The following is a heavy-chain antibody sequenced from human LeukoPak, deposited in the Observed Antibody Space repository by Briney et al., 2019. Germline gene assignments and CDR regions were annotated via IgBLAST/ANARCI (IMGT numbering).Heavy chain of an antibody. J-gene: IGHJ4*02. V-gene: IGHV4-39*01. D-gene: IGHD4-11*01. Sequence: SETLSLTCSVSGGSITSSSYYWGWIRQPPEKGLEWIGSIYYTGGTFYSPSLKSRVTISVDTSKNQFSLKLSSVTAADTAVYYCARHGGTRITLVEVYYFDYWGQGTVVTVSS. CDR3: ARHGGTRITLVEVYYFDY. CDR1: GGSITSSSYY. CDR2: IYYTGGT.